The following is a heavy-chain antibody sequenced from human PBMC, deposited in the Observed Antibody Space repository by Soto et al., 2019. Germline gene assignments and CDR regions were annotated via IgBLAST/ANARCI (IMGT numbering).Heavy chain of an antibody. CDR2: IYYSGST. Sequence: SETLSLTCTVSGGSISSYYWSWIRQPPGKGLEWIGYIYYSGSTNYNPSLKCRVTISVDTSKNQFSLKLSSVTAADTAVYYCARRSSGWYTIDYWGQGTLVTVSS. J-gene: IGHJ4*02. CDR3: ARRSSGWYTIDY. D-gene: IGHD6-19*01. V-gene: IGHV4-59*08. CDR1: GGSISSYY.